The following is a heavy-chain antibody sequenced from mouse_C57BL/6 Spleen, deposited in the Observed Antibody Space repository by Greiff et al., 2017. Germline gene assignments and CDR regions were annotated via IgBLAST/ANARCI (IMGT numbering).Heavy chain of an antibody. D-gene: IGHD1-1*01. CDR1: GYTFTSYW. CDR2: IYPSDSET. Sequence: QVQLQQPGSELVRPGSSVQLSCKASGYTFTSYWLDWVKQRPGQGLEWIGNIYPSDSETHYNQKFKDKATLTVDKSSSTAYMQLSSLTSEDSAVYYCARWGTDGSSPYLDDWGQGTTLRVAS. J-gene: IGHJ2*01. V-gene: IGHV1-61*01. CDR3: ARWGTDGSSPYLDD.